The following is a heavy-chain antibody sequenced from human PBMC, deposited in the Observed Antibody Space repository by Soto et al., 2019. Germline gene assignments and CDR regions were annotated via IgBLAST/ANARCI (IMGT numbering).Heavy chain of an antibody. CDR2: IIPIFGTA. J-gene: IGHJ5*02. V-gene: IGHV1-69*13. Sequence: GASVKVSCKASGGTFSSYAISWVRQAPGQGLEWMGGIIPIFGTANYAQKFQVRVTITADESTSTAYMELSSLRSEDTAVYYCASGTGVFGTHCFDPWGQGTLVTVSS. CDR1: GGTFSSYA. D-gene: IGHD3-16*01. CDR3: ASGTGVFGTHCFDP.